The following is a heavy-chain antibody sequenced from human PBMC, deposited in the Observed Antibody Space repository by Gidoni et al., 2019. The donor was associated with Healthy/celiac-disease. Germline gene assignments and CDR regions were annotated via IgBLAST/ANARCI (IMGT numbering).Heavy chain of an antibody. Sequence: EVQLLESGGGLVQPGGSLRLSCAASGFTFSSYAMSWVRQAPGKRLEWVSAISGSGGSTYYADSVKGRFTISRDNSKNTLYLQMNSLRAEDTAVYYCAKGTRRQNIVVVPAAMGYYFDYWGQGTLVTVSS. CDR3: AKGTRRQNIVVVPAAMGYYFDY. V-gene: IGHV3-23*01. J-gene: IGHJ4*02. D-gene: IGHD2-2*01. CDR2: ISGSGGST. CDR1: GFTFSSYA.